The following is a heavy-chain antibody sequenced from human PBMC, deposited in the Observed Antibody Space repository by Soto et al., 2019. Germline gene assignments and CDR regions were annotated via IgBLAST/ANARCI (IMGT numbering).Heavy chain of an antibody. Sequence: QVQLVQSGAEVKKPGSSVKVSCKASGGTFSSYAISWVRQAPGQGLEWMGGIIPIFGTANYAQKFQGSVTITADESTSTAYMELSSLRSEDTAVYYCARVRYCSGGSCFDYWGQGTLVTVSS. V-gene: IGHV1-69*01. CDR1: GGTFSSYA. D-gene: IGHD2-15*01. CDR2: IIPIFGTA. CDR3: ARVRYCSGGSCFDY. J-gene: IGHJ4*02.